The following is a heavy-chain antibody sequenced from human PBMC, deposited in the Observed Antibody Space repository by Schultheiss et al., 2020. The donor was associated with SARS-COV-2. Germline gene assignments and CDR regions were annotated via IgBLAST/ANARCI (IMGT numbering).Heavy chain of an antibody. J-gene: IGHJ4*02. Sequence: SETLSLTCTVSGGSISSGSYYWSWIRQPAGKGLEWIGRIYTSGSTNYNPSLRSRVTMSIDTSKNQFSLKLSSVTAADTAVYYCARGSLIACFDYWGQGTLVTVSS. CDR3: ARGSLIACFDY. CDR2: IYTSGST. CDR1: GGSISSGSYY. D-gene: IGHD3-16*01. V-gene: IGHV4-61*02.